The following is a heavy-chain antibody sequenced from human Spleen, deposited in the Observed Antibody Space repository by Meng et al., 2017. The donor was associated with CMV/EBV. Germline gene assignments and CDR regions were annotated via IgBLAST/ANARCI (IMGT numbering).Heavy chain of an antibody. CDR1: GYTFTDYW. CDR2: IYPGDSDI. V-gene: IGHV5-51*01. D-gene: IGHD3-16*01. CDR3: ARRAGDSYAIDY. J-gene: IGHJ4*02. Sequence: CEASGYTFTDYWIGWVRQMPGKGLGWLGIIYPGDSDIRYNPSFQGQVTISADKSLTTAYLQWSSLKASDTAMYYCARRAGDSYAIDYWGQGTLVTVSS.